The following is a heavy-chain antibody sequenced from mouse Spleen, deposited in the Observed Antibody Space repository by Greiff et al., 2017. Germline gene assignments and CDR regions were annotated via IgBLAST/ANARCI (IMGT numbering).Heavy chain of an antibody. CDR2: ISSGGSYT. CDR1: GFTFSSYG. CDR3: ARQRGRRDYFDY. D-gene: IGHD1-2*01. J-gene: IGHJ2*01. Sequence: EVKLVESGGDLVKPGGSLKLSCAASGFTFSSYGMSWVRQTPDKRLEWVATISSGGSYTYYPDSVKGRFTISRDNAKNTLYLQMSSLKSEDTAMYYCARQRGRRDYFDYWGQGTTLTVSS. V-gene: IGHV5-6*01.